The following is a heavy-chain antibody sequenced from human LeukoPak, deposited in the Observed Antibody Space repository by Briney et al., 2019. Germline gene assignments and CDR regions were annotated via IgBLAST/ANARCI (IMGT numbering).Heavy chain of an antibody. CDR2: MNPNSGNT. D-gene: IGHD3-22*01. V-gene: IGHV1-8*01. CDR3: ARVIWVGSSGYYPYFDY. J-gene: IGHJ4*02. CDR1: GYTFTRYD. Sequence: ASVKVSCKASGYTFTRYDINWVRQATGQGLEWMGWMNPNSGNTGYAQKFQGRVTMTRNTSISTAYMELSSLRSEDTAVYYCARVIWVGSSGYYPYFDYWGQGTLVTVSS.